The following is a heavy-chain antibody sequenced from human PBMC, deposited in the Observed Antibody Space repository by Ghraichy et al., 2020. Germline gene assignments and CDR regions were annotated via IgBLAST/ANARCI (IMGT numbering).Heavy chain of an antibody. V-gene: IGHV4-4*07. CDR3: ARDSHYLRWSDAFDI. J-gene: IGHJ3*02. CDR1: GGSISSYY. D-gene: IGHD4-23*01. CDR2: IYTSGST. Sequence: SETLSLTCTVSGGSISSYYWSWIRQPAGKGLEWIGRIYTSGSTNYNPSLKSRVTMSVDTSKNQFSLKLSSVTAADTAVYYCARDSHYLRWSDAFDIWGQGTMVTVSS.